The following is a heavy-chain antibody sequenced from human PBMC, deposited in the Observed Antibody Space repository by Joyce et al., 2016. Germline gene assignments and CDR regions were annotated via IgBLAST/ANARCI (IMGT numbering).Heavy chain of an antibody. CDR3: ARGGKAYDYSMDV. J-gene: IGHJ6*02. V-gene: IGHV3-21*02. CDR2: ISGDSAFI. Sequence: EVQLVESGGGLVRPGGYLEISCAASGLTFSTSSMSWFRQSPGKGLEWISAISGDSAFIFYAASVRGRFTVSRDNAKNSLYLQMNSLRVEDTAVYFCARGGKAYDYSMDVWGQGTTVTVSS. CDR1: GLTFSTSS.